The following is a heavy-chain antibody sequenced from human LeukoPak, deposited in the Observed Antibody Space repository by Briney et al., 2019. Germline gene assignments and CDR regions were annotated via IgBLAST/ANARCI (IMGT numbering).Heavy chain of an antibody. CDR3: AKDQVIAAAANSDY. V-gene: IGHV3-23*01. J-gene: IGHJ4*02. CDR1: GFTFDSYA. D-gene: IGHD6-13*01. CDR2: ISGGGSGA. Sequence: GGSLRLSCAASGFTFDSYAMSWVRQAPGKGLEWVLAISGGGSGAFYADSVKGRFTISRDNSKNTLYLQMNSLRAEDTAVYYCAKDQVIAAAANSDYWGQGTLVTVSS.